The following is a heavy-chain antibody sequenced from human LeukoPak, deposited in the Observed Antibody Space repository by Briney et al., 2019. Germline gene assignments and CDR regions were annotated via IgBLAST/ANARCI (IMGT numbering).Heavy chain of an antibody. D-gene: IGHD6-19*01. CDR2: IYHSGST. J-gene: IGHJ4*02. CDR3: SRASSTSYYDY. V-gene: IGHV4-38-2*02. CDR1: DYSITSGYY. Sequence: SETLSLTCTVSDYSITSGYYWGWIRQPPGKGLEWIGTIYHSGSTYYNPSLKSRVTISVDTSKNQFSLKLNSVTAADTAQYYCSRASSTSYYDYWGQGTLVTVSS.